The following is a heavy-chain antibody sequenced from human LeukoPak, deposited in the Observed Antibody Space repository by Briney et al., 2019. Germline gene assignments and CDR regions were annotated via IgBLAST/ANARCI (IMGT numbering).Heavy chain of an antibody. CDR3: ARRGYSSSWSHYYYYYMDV. D-gene: IGHD6-13*01. CDR1: GFTFSDNY. Sequence: GGSLRLSCAASGFTFSDNYMSWIRQAPGKGLEWVSYISSSGSIYYADSVKGRFTISRDNAKNSLYLQMNSLRAEDTAVYYCARRGYSSSWSHYYYYYMDVWGKGTTVTISS. J-gene: IGHJ6*03. V-gene: IGHV3-11*04. CDR2: ISSSGSI.